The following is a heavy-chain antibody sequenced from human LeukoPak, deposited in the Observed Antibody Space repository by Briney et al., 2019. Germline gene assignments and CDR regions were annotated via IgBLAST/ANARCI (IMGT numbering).Heavy chain of an antibody. CDR2: INHSGST. V-gene: IGHV4-34*01. CDR3: ARFSQYYDSPTHYLDY. CDR1: GGSFSGYY. Sequence: NPSETLSLTCAVYGGSFSGYYWSWLRQPPGKGLEWIGEINHSGSTNYNPSPKSRVTISVDTSKKQFSLKLSSVTAADTAVYYCARFSQYYDSPTHYLDYWGQGILVTVSS. J-gene: IGHJ4*02. D-gene: IGHD2/OR15-2a*01.